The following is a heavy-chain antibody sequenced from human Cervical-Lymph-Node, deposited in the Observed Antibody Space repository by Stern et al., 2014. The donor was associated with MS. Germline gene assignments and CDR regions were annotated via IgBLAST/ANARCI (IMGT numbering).Heavy chain of an antibody. D-gene: IGHD6-13*01. CDR2: ISGGSGGT. V-gene: IGHV3-23*01. Sequence: EVQLLESGGGLLQPGGSLRLSCAASGFTFTTYAMSWVRQAPGKGLEWVSSISGGSGGTYYPDSVKGRFTISRDNSKKILYLQMSSLRAEDTAVYYCAKGAGNDAFDIWGQGTMVTVSS. J-gene: IGHJ3*02. CDR1: GFTFTTYA. CDR3: AKGAGNDAFDI.